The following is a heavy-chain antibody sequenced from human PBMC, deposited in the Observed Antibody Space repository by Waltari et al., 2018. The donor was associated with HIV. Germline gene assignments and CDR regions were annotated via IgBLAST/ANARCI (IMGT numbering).Heavy chain of an antibody. CDR1: GLTFSTYW. CDR2: INSDGSST. V-gene: IGHV3-74*01. D-gene: IGHD6-13*01. Sequence: EVQLVESGGGLVQPGGSLRLSCAASGLTFSTYWLHWVRQAPGKGLVWVSRINSDGSSTSYADSVKGRFTISRDNAKNTLYLQMNSLRAEDTAVYYCARNLEVAAAGGGVDYWGQGTLVTVSS. J-gene: IGHJ4*02. CDR3: ARNLEVAAAGGGVDY.